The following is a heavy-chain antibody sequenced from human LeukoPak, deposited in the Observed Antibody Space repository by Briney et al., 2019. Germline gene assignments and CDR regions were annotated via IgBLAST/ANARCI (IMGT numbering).Heavy chain of an antibody. V-gene: IGHV4-39*01. D-gene: IGHD3-22*01. CDR2: IYYSGST. CDR3: AIRSIRSRVVVITTPWDY. J-gene: IGHJ4*02. Sequence: SETLSLTCTVSGGSISSSSYYWGWIRQPPGKGLEWIGSIYYSGSTYYNPSLKSRVTISVDTSKNQFSLKLSSVTAADTAVYYCAIRSIRSRVVVITTPWDYWGQGTLVTVSS. CDR1: GGSISSSSYY.